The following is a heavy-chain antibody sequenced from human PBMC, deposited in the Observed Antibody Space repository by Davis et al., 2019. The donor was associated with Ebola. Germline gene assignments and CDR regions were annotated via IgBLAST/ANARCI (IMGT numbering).Heavy chain of an antibody. D-gene: IGHD4-23*01. CDR1: GFTFSSYS. CDR3: STPDWTTLVKNDAFDI. V-gene: IGHV3-15*01. Sequence: GGSLRLSCAASGFTFSSYSMNWVRQAPGKGLEWVGFIRSKGYGGNTEYAASVKGRFTISRDDSKNTLYLQMNSLKTEDTAVYYCSTPDWTTLVKNDAFDIWGQGTMVTVSS. CDR2: IRSKGYGGNT. J-gene: IGHJ3*02.